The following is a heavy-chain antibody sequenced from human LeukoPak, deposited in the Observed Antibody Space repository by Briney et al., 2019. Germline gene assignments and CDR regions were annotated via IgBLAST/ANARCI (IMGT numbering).Heavy chain of an antibody. CDR1: RFTFSSYA. Sequence: GSLRLSCAASRFTFSSYAMSWVRQAPGKGLEWVSAISGSGDSTYYADSVKGRFTISRDNSKNTLFLQMNSLRAEDTAVYYCARSSGWWSLDYWGQGTLVTVSS. J-gene: IGHJ4*02. D-gene: IGHD6-19*01. CDR3: ARSSGWWSLDY. CDR2: ISGSGDST. V-gene: IGHV3-23*01.